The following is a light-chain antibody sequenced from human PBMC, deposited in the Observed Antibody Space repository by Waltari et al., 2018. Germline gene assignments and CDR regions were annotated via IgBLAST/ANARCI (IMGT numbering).Light chain of an antibody. CDR3: SSYTGSNSLYV. CDR2: DVS. J-gene: IGLJ1*01. CDR1: SSEIGGNNH. Sequence: QPALTQPALVSGSPGQSITISGTGTSSEIGGNNHVSCYQQQQGKAPKLMIFDVSRRPSGVSTHFSGSKSGNTASLTISGLQAEDEADYYCSSYTGSNSLYVFGTGTKVTVL. V-gene: IGLV2-14*01.